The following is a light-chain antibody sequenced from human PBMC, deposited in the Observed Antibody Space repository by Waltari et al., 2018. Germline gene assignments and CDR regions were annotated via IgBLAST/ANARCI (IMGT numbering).Light chain of an antibody. CDR1: QRLLFTSNNKNY. J-gene: IGKJ4*01. V-gene: IGKV4-1*01. CDR2: WAS. CDR3: QQYYNTPLT. Sequence: DIVMTQSPDSLAVSLGERDTINCRSRQRLLFTSNNKNYLSWYQKKAGQPPRLLLYWASTRESGVPDRFSGGGSGTEFTLSISSLQAEDVAVYYCQQYYNTPLTFGGGTKVDI.